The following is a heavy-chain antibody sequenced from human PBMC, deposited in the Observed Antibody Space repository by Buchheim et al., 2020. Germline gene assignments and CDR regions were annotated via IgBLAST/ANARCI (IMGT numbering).Heavy chain of an antibody. CDR2: FGSSGCTI. D-gene: IGHD6-25*01. CDR1: GFIFSAYE. Sequence: EVQLVESGGGLVRPGGSLRLSCAASGFIFSAYEMNWVRQAPGKGLEWVSYFGSSGCTIYYADSVKGRFTISRDNAKNSLYLQMNSLRAEDTAVYYCARAIIAASFDYWGQGTL. CDR3: ARAIIAASFDY. V-gene: IGHV3-48*03. J-gene: IGHJ4*02.